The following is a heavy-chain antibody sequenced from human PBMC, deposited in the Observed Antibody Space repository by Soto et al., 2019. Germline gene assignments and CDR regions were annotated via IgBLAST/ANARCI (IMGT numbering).Heavy chain of an antibody. D-gene: IGHD3-16*01. J-gene: IGHJ6*02. CDR1: GYTFTSYG. Sequence: ASVKVSCKASGYTFTSYGISWVRQAPGQGLEWMGWISAYNGNTNYAQKLQGRVTMTTDTSTSTAYMELRSLGSDDTAVYYCAREGAPYYYYGMDVWGQGTTVTVSS. V-gene: IGHV1-18*04. CDR3: AREGAPYYYYGMDV. CDR2: ISAYNGNT.